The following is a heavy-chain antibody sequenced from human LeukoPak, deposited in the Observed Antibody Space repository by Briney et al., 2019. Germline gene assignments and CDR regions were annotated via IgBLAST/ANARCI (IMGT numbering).Heavy chain of an antibody. D-gene: IGHD3-22*01. CDR1: GGTFSSYA. Sequence: SVKVSCKASGGTFSSYAISWVRQAPGQGLEWMGRIIPIFGTANYAQKFQGRVTITTDESRSTAYMELSSLRSEDTAVCYCAREYYYDTSGYYPAAFDIWGQGTMVTVSS. CDR3: AREYYYDTSGYYPAAFDI. CDR2: IIPIFGTA. J-gene: IGHJ3*02. V-gene: IGHV1-69*05.